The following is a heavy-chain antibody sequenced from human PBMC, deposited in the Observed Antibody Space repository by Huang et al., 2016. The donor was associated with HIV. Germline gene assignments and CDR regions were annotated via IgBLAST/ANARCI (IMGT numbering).Heavy chain of an antibody. V-gene: IGHV1-69*10. Sequence: VQLVQSGTEVRRPGSSVRVSCRASGGTFNSLGVNWVRQDPGTGLEYMGGFVPLFSLPNYADRFQNRLTISADKSTNTVYMELRSLTSEDTGVFLCAREGQKWYGKPIAAFEIWGQGTTLIVSS. D-gene: IGHD2-8*01. CDR2: FVPLFSLP. CDR1: GGTFNSLG. CDR3: AREGQKWYGKPIAAFEI. J-gene: IGHJ3*02.